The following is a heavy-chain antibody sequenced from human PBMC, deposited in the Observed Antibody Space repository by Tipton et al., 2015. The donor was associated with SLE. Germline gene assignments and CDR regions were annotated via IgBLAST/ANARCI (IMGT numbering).Heavy chain of an antibody. V-gene: IGHV4-59*11. J-gene: IGHJ4*02. CDR2: IYYSGST. Sequence: TLSLTCTVSGGSISSHYWSWIRQPPGKGLEWIGYIYYSGSTNYNPSLKSRVTISVDTSKNQFSLKLSSVTAADTAVYYCARGPRFYYYGSGSYYGYWGQGTLVTVSS. CDR3: ARGPRFYYYGSGSYYGY. D-gene: IGHD3-10*01. CDR1: GGSISSHY.